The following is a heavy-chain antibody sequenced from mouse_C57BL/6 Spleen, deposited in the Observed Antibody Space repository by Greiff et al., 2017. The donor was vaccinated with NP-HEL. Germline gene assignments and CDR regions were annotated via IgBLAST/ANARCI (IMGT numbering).Heavy chain of an antibody. V-gene: IGHV5-17*01. CDR2: ISSGSSTI. Sequence: EVQLVESGGGLVKPGGSLKLSCAASGFTFSDYGMHWVRQAPEKGLEWVAYISSGSSTIYYADTVKGRFTISRDNAKNTLFLQMTSLRSEDTAMYYCARSISITTSFAYWGQGTLVTVSA. CDR1: GFTFSDYG. J-gene: IGHJ3*01. CDR3: ARSISITTSFAY. D-gene: IGHD1-1*01.